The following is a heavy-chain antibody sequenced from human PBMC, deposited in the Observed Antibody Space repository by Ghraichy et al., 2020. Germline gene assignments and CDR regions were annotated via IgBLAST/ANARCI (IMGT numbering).Heavy chain of an antibody. J-gene: IGHJ6*02. Sequence: ESLNISCTVSGGSISSSSYYWGWIRQPPGKGLEWIGSIYYSGSTYYNPSLKSRVTISVDTSKNQFSLKLSSVTAADTAVYYCASWGDDLYYGMDVWGQGTTVTVSS. D-gene: IGHD2-21*02. V-gene: IGHV4-39*01. CDR2: IYYSGST. CDR3: ASWGDDLYYGMDV. CDR1: GGSISSSSYY.